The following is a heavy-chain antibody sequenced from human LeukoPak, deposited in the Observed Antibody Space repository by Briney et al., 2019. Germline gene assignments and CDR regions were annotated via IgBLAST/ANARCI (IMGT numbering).Heavy chain of an antibody. CDR1: GYTFTSYG. D-gene: IGHD3-22*01. V-gene: IGHV1-18*01. J-gene: IGHJ4*02. Sequence: ASVKVSCKAPGYTFTSYGISWVRQAPGQGLEWMGWISAYNGNTNYAQKLQGRVTMTTDTSTSTAYMELRSLRSDDTAVYYCAREVYYDSSGYLDYWGQGTLVTVSS. CDR2: ISAYNGNT. CDR3: AREVYYDSSGYLDY.